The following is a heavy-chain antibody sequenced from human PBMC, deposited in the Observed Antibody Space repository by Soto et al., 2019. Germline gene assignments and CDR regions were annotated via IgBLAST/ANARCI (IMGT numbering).Heavy chain of an antibody. J-gene: IGHJ6*02. V-gene: IGHV4-59*08. D-gene: IGHD3-10*01. CDR3: ARQGFGELHGLVDV. CDR1: GGPMNNYY. CDR2: MGYNGFT. Sequence: QVQLQESGPGLVKPSETLSLTCTISGGPMNNYYCSWFRQPRGQGLEWIGYMGYNGFTRYNPSLRSRVAISLDTAKNQFSLNLSSVTAADTALYYCARQGFGELHGLVDVWGQGIQVTVSS.